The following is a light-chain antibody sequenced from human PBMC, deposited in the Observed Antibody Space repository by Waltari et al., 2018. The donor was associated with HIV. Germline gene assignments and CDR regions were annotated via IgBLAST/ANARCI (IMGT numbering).Light chain of an antibody. CDR3: AAWDDSLNGVA. CDR2: SNN. V-gene: IGLV1-44*01. J-gene: IGLJ2*01. Sequence: QSVLTQPPSASGTPGQRVTISCSGSSSNIGGNTVNWYQQLPGTAPKLLIYSNNPRPEWLRARFSGSKSGTSASLAISGLQSEDEADYSCAAWDDSLNGVAFCGGTKLTVL. CDR1: SSNIGGNT.